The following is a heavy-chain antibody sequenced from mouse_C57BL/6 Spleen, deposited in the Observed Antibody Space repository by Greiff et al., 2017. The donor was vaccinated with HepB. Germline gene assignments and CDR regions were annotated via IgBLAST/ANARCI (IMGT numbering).Heavy chain of an antibody. CDR3: TGYPNYYAMDY. V-gene: IGHV6-3*01. CDR1: GFTFSNYW. Sequence: EVQLVESGGGLVQPGGSMKLSCVASGFTFSNYWMNWVRQSPEKGLEWVAQIRLKSDNYATHYAESVKGRFTISRDDSKSSVYLQMNNLRAEDTGIYYCTGYPNYYAMDYWGQGTSVTVSS. CDR2: IRLKSDNYAT. J-gene: IGHJ4*01. D-gene: IGHD5-5*01.